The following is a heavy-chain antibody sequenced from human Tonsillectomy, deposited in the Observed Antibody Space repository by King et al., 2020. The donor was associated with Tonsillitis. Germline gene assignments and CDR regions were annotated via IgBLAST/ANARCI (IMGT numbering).Heavy chain of an antibody. CDR3: ATMGADPYYYFGMDV. D-gene: IGHD4/OR15-4a*01. V-gene: IGHV4-59*08. J-gene: IGHJ6*02. CDR2: IHYSGGI. Sequence: VQLQQSGPGLVKPSETLSLTCTVSGASITDYYWTWIRKPPGRGLEWIGHIHYSGGIDYNPSLKSRLTISVDTSSNQFSLKLRSVTASDTAVYFCATMGADPYYYFGMDVWGQGTTVTVSS. CDR1: GASITDYY.